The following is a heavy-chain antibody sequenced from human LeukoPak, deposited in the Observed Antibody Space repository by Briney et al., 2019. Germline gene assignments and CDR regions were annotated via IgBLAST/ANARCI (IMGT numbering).Heavy chain of an antibody. CDR2: VSYTGRN. Sequence: PLETLSLTCTVSVGSLSGHYWSWIRQPPGKRLEWIGYVSYTGRNKYNPCLQSRVTISIDTSKSQFSLKLTSVTSADTAVYSCARLLDNDISGDPDTFDVWGQGTTVIVSS. V-gene: IGHV4-59*11. J-gene: IGHJ3*01. CDR3: ARLLDNDISGDPDTFDV. CDR1: VGSLSGHY. D-gene: IGHD3-22*01.